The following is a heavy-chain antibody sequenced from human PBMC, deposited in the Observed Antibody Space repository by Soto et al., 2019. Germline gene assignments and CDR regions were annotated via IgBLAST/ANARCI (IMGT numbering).Heavy chain of an antibody. Sequence: EGQLLESGGRLVQFGGSLRLSCAASGFTFNNYAMTWVRQPPGKGLEWVSAISGSGDATFYADSVRGRFTISRDNSKSTLYLQMNSLRAEDTAVYFCAKDLRAPATKNFDYWGQGTLVTVSS. CDR2: ISGSGDAT. J-gene: IGHJ4*02. CDR3: AKDLRAPATKNFDY. V-gene: IGHV3-23*01. CDR1: GFTFNNYA. D-gene: IGHD6-25*01.